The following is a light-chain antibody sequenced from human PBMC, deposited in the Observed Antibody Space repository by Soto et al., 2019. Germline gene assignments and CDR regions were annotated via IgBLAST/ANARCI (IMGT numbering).Light chain of an antibody. Sequence: ERVMTQSPAALSVSPGERATLSCRASQSVNSNLAWYQLKPGQAPRLLIYGASTRATGIPARFSGSGSGTEFSLTISSLQSEDFAVYYCQQRSNWPLITFGQGTRLEIK. CDR3: QQRSNWPLIT. V-gene: IGKV3-15*01. J-gene: IGKJ5*01. CDR2: GAS. CDR1: QSVNSN.